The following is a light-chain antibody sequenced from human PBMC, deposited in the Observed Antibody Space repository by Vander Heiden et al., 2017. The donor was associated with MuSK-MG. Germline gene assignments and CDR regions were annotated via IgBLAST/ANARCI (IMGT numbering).Light chain of an antibody. Sequence: QSVLTQPPSVSGAPGQRVTSSCTGSSSNIGAGYDVHWYQQLPGTAPKLLIYGNSNRPSRVPDRFSGSKSGTSASLAITGLQAEDEADYYCQSYDSSLSGPVVFGGGTKLTVL. CDR3: QSYDSSLSGPVV. V-gene: IGLV1-40*01. J-gene: IGLJ2*01. CDR2: GNS. CDR1: SSNIGAGYD.